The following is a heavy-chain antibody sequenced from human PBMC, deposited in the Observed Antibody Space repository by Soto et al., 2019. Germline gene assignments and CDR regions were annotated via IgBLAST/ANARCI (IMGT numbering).Heavy chain of an antibody. J-gene: IGHJ4*02. CDR2: IKSKIDGGGTT. CDR3: TTDFPYPPFDF. CDR1: GFTFKNTW. Sequence: GGSLRLSCAASGFTFKNTWMNWVRQAPGRGLEWVGRIKSKIDGGGTTDYAPPVKGRFSASRDDSKNTLYLQMNSLKTEDSAVYYCTTDFPYPPFDFWGQGTLVTVSS. V-gene: IGHV3-15*07.